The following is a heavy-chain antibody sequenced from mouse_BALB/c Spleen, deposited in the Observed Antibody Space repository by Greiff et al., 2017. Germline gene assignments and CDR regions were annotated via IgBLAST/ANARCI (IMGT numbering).Heavy chain of an antibody. V-gene: IGHV2-6-4*01. D-gene: IGHD1-2*01. CDR1: GFSLSRYS. CDR3: AREGRLLRLKAWWAY. Sequence: QVQLKESGPGLVAPSQSLSITCTVSGFSLSRYSVHWVRQPPGKGLEWLGMIWGGGSTDYNSALKSRLSISKDNSKRQVFLKMNSLQTDDTAMYYCAREGRLLRLKAWWAYWGEGTLVTVS. CDR2: IWGGGST. J-gene: IGHJ3*01.